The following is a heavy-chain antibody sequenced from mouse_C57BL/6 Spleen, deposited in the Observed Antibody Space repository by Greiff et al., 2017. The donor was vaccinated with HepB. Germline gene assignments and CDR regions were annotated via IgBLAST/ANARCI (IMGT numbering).Heavy chain of an antibody. CDR1: GFTFNTYA. CDR2: IRSKSSNYAT. D-gene: IGHD4-1*01. Sequence: EVQGVESGGGFVQPKGLLKLSCPASGFTFNTYAMHWVRQAPGTGLEWVARIRSKSSNYATYYADSVKDRFTISRDEAQSMLYLQMNNLKTEDTAMYYCVRGTGSWFAYWGQGTLVTVSA. J-gene: IGHJ3*01. V-gene: IGHV10-3*01. CDR3: VRGTGSWFAY.